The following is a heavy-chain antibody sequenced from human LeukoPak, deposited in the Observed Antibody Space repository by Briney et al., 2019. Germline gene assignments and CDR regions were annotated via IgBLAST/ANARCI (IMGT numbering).Heavy chain of an antibody. J-gene: IGHJ5*02. CDR1: GYTFTSNY. CDR2: INPSGSST. D-gene: IGHD1-26*01. V-gene: IGHV1-46*01. CDR3: ARDNSVGDYAWWFDP. Sequence: ASVKVSCKAFGYTFTSNYMHWVRQAPGQGLEWMGLINPSGSSTIYAQKFQGRVTMTRDMSTSTDYMELSSLRPEDTAVYYCARDNSVGDYAWWFDPWGQGTLVTVSS.